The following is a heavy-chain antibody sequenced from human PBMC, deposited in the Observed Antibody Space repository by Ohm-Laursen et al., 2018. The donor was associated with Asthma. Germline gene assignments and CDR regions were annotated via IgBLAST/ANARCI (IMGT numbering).Heavy chain of an antibody. V-gene: IGHV3-23*01. J-gene: IGHJ6*02. Sequence: SLRLSCTASGFTFSSYAMSWVRQAPGKGLEWVSAISGSGGSTYYADSVKGRFTISRDNSKNTLYLLLNSLRADDTAVYYCATWTGNYPLDVWGQGTKVTVSS. CDR2: ISGSGGST. CDR1: GFTFSSYA. CDR3: ATWTGNYPLDV. D-gene: IGHD3/OR15-3a*01.